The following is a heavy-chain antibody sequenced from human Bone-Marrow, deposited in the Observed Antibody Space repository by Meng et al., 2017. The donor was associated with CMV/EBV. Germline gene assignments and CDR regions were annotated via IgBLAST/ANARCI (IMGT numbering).Heavy chain of an antibody. J-gene: IGHJ4*02. D-gene: IGHD6-19*01. CDR3: AREGHNSSGWSR. CDR2: INHSGST. CDR1: GGSFSGYY. Sequence: VQLQQWGAGLLKPSGTLSLPCAVYGGSFSGYYWSWIRQPPGKGLEWIGEINHSGSTNYNPSLKSRVTISVDTSKNQFSLKLSSVTAADTAVYYCAREGHNSSGWSRWGQGTLVTVSS. V-gene: IGHV4-34*01.